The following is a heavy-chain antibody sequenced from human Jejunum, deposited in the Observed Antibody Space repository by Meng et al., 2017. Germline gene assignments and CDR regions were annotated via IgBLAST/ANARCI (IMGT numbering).Heavy chain of an antibody. CDR2: ISVSNGNT. V-gene: IGHV1-18*01. Sequence: QVPLVQSGAEVKKPGASVKVSCEASGYTFNNYGFTWVRQAPGQGLEWMGWISVSNGNTNYAQSLQGRLTMTTDTSTSTAYMELTSLTSDDTAVYYCARDGRDAVTSGYWGQGTLVTVSS. CDR3: ARDGRDAVTSGY. D-gene: IGHD4-17*01. CDR1: GYTFNNYG. J-gene: IGHJ4*02.